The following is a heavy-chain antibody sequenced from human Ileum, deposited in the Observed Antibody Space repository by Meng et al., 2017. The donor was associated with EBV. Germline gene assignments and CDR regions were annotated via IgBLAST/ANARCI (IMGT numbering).Heavy chain of an antibody. CDR1: GFSLSISGVG. D-gene: IGHD3-22*01. CDR2: IYWDDDK. CDR3: THRPMTSAYYYFDD. Sequence: QINLKESGATLVNPTQTLTLTCTFSGFSLSISGVGVGWTLQPPGKVLEWLATIYWDDDKRYSPSLKSRLTITKDTSKNQVVLTMTNMDPVDTATYYCTHRPMTSAYYYFDDGGQGTLGTVDS. J-gene: IGHJ4*02. V-gene: IGHV2-5*02.